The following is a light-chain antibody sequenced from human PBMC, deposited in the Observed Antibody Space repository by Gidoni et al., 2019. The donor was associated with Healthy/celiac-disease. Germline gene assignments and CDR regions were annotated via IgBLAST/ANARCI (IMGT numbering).Light chain of an antibody. CDR2: EIS. J-gene: IGKJ1*01. CDR3: MQATRFPRT. CDR1: ESLLHSNGHTY. Sequence: DIVLTQTPLSSPVTLGQPASISCRSSESLLHSNGHTYLSLLQQRPGQPPRPLIYEISDRFSGVPDRFSGSWSWTNFTLRINSVEFEDVGVYYCMQATRFPRTFGQGTKVEIK. V-gene: IGKV2-24*01.